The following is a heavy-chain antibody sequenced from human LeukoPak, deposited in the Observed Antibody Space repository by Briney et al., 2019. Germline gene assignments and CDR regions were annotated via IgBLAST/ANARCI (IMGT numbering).Heavy chain of an antibody. V-gene: IGHV5-51*01. CDR2: IYPGDSET. CDR3: AKIYGRFFDY. CDR1: GYIFTTSW. Sequence: GESLKISCKGSGYIFTTSWIGWVRQMPGKGLEWMGIIYPGDSETRYSPSLQGQVTISAGKSINTAYLQWSSLKASDTAMYFCAKIYGRFFDYWGQGTLVTVSS. D-gene: IGHD2-15*01. J-gene: IGHJ4*02.